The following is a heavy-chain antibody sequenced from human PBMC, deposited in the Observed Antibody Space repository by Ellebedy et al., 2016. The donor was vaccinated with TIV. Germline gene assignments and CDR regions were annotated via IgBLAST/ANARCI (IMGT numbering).Heavy chain of an antibody. V-gene: IGHV1-18*04. Sequence: AASVKVSCKASGYTFTNYGISWVRQAPGQGLEWMGWISPYNGETQLAQTFQGRLTMATDTSTRTAYLELRSLRSADTAVYYCARDLQLWSRGCDHWGQGTLVTVSS. CDR1: GYTFTNYG. D-gene: IGHD3-10*01. J-gene: IGHJ4*02. CDR3: ARDLQLWSRGCDH. CDR2: ISPYNGET.